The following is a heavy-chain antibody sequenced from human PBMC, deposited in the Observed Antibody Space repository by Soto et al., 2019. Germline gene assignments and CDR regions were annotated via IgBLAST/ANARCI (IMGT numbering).Heavy chain of an antibody. CDR2: IIPSFGTA. J-gene: IGHJ5*02. Sequence: QVQLVQSGAEVKKPGSSVKVSCKASGGTFSSYAISWVRQAPGHGLEWMGGIIPSFGTANYAQKFQGRVTITADELTSTADMELSSRSSEDTAVYYGARDLGTVATTYQAGFDPWGQGTLGPGS. D-gene: IGHD5-12*01. CDR3: ARDLGTVATTYQAGFDP. CDR1: GGTFSSYA. V-gene: IGHV1-69*12.